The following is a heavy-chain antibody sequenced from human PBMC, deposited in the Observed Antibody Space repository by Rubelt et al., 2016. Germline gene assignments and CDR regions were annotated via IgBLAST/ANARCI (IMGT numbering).Heavy chain of an antibody. J-gene: IGHJ1*01. V-gene: IGHV3-23*01. D-gene: IGHD3-10*01. Sequence: EVQLLESGGGLVQPGGSLRLSCAASGFKFNIYSMTWVRQAPGKGPEWVSSISGDGGSTHYADSVKGRFTISRDNSQTTLYLQMNSLKTEDTAVYYCAAESSYSASGTSLVYFHFWGQGTLVTVSS. CDR3: AAESSYSASGTSLVYFHF. CDR1: GFKFNIYS. CDR2: ISGDGGST.